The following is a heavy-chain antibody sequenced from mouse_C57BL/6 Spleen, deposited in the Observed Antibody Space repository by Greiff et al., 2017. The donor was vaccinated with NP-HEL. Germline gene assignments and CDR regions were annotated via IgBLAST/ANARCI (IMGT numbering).Heavy chain of an antibody. CDR1: GYAFTNYL. CDR2: INPGSGGT. Sequence: QVQLQQSGAELVRPGTSVKVSCKASGYAFTNYLIEWVKQRPGQGLEWIGVINPGSGGTNYNEKFKGKATLTADKSSSTAYMQLSSLPSEDSAVYFCARIPPITTVVADYWGQGTTLTVSS. D-gene: IGHD1-1*01. CDR3: ARIPPITTVVADY. J-gene: IGHJ2*01. V-gene: IGHV1-54*01.